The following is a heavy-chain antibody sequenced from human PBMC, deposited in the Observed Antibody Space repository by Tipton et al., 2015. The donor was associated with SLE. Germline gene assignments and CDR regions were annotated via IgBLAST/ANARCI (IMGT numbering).Heavy chain of an antibody. CDR1: GGSMTYYY. Sequence: TLSLTCNVSGGSMTYYYWSWIRQPPGKGLEWIGYISNSGNTNYNPSLKSRVTISVDTSKNQFSLKLSSVTAADTAVYYCANGGTSFHRIWGQRTLVTASS. CDR2: ISNSGNT. J-gene: IGHJ4*02. V-gene: IGHV4-59*01. D-gene: IGHD3-10*01. CDR3: ANGGTSFHRI.